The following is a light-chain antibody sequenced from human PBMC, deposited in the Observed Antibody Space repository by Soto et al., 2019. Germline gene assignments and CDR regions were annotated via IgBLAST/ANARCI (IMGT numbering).Light chain of an antibody. CDR2: TLS. V-gene: IGKV2-40*01. CDR1: RSLLDSDDGNTY. J-gene: IGKJ2*01. Sequence: EIVMTQTPLSLPVTPGEAASISCRSSRSLLDSDDGNTYLDWYLQKPGQSPQLVMYTLSYRAYGVQDRFSSSGSGTDFTLKISRMEPEDVGVYYCMQRIELPYTFGQGTKLEIK. CDR3: MQRIELPYT.